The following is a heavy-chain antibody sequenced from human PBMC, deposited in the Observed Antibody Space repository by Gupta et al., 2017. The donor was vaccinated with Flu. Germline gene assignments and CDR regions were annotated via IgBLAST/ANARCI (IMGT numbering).Heavy chain of an antibody. J-gene: IGHJ4*02. CDR2: IYYSGST. Sequence: SWIRQAPGKGLEWIGYIYYSGSTKYTPSLKRRVTMSLDTSKNQFSLKMSSVTAADTAVYYCARGPGGSTFDYWGQGSLVTVSP. CDR3: ARGPGGSTFDY. D-gene: IGHD3-16*01. V-gene: IGHV4-59*01.